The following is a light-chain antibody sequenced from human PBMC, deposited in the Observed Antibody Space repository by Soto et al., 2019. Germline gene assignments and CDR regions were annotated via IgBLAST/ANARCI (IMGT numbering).Light chain of an antibody. CDR1: NSNIGAGYD. Sequence: QSVLTQPPSVSGAPGQRVTIFCTGSNSNIGAGYDVHWYQQLPGTAPKLLIFGSINRPSGVPDRFSGSKSGTSASLAITGLQAEDEAEYYCPSYDTGLSGWLFGGGTKLTVL. V-gene: IGLV1-40*01. CDR2: GSI. CDR3: PSYDTGLSGWL. J-gene: IGLJ3*02.